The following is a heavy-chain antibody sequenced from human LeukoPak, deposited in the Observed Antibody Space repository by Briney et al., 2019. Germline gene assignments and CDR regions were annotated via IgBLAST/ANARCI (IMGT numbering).Heavy chain of an antibody. CDR1: GFTLSRDW. CDR2: IESKAYGGTT. Sequence: GGSLRLSCAASGFTLSRDWMRWVRQAPGKGLEWVGFIESKAYGGTTEYAASVKGRFTISRDDSKSIAYLQMNSLKTDDTAVFYCSRVRGYSYGNGDYWGQGTLVTVSS. J-gene: IGHJ4*02. CDR3: SRVRGYSYGNGDY. D-gene: IGHD5-18*01. V-gene: IGHV3-49*04.